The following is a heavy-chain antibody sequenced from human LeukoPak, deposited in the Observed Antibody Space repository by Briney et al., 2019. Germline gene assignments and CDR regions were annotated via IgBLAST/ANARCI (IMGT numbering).Heavy chain of an antibody. CDR2: IYYSGST. J-gene: IGHJ6*04. CDR1: GGSISSSIYY. Sequence: PSETLSLTCTVSGGSISSSIYYWGWIRQPPGKGLEWIGSIYYSGSTYYNPSLKSRVTISVDTSKNQFSLKLSSVTAADTAVYYCARGAGDVWGKGTTVTVSS. CDR3: ARGAGDV. V-gene: IGHV4-39*07.